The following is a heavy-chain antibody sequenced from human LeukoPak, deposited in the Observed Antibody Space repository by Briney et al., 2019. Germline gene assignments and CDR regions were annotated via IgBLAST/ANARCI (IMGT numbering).Heavy chain of an antibody. D-gene: IGHD1-26*01. CDR2: IRYDGSNK. V-gene: IGHV3-30*02. CDR3: AKDLGYSGSYEVDY. CDR1: GFTFSSYG. J-gene: IGHJ4*02. Sequence: PGGSLRLSCAASGFTFSSYGMHWVRQAPGKGLEWVAFIRYDGSNKYYADSVKGRFTISRDNSKNTLYLQMNSLRAEDTAVYYCAKDLGYSGSYEVDYWGQGTLVTVSS.